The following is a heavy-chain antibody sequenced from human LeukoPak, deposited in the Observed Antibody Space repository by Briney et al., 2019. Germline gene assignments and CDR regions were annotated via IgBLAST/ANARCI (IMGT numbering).Heavy chain of an antibody. J-gene: IGHJ4*02. Sequence: SETLSLTCTVSGGSISSGDYYWSWIRQPPGKGLEWIGYIYCSGSTYYNPSLKSRVTISVDTSKNQSSLKLSSVTATDTAVYYCARGIGYYDSSGYYDFDYWGQGTLVTVSS. D-gene: IGHD3-22*01. CDR2: IYCSGST. V-gene: IGHV4-30-4*01. CDR3: ARGIGYYDSSGYYDFDY. CDR1: GGSISSGDYY.